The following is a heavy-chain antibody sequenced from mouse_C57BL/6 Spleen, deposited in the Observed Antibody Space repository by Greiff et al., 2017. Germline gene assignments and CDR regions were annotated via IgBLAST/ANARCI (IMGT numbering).Heavy chain of an antibody. V-gene: IGHV1-63*01. D-gene: IGHD2-12*01. J-gene: IGHJ3*01. CDR2: IYPGGGYT. CDR3: ARGDTTGPFAY. CDR1: GYTFTNYW. Sequence: QVQLQQSGAELVRPGTSVKMSCKASGYTFTNYWIGWAKQRPGHGLEWIGDIYPGGGYTNYNEKFKGKATLTADNSSSTAYMQFSSLTSEDSAIYYCARGDTTGPFAYWGQGTLVTVSA.